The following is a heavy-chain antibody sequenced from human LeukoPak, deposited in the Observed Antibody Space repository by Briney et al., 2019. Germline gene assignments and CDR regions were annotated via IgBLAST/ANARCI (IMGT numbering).Heavy chain of an antibody. V-gene: IGHV4-39*01. D-gene: IGHD1-26*01. CDR2: IYYTGRN. J-gene: IGHJ3*02. CDR1: GDSFSRNTYS. CDR3: ARRIGRVGVSPPGALGI. Sequence: PSETLSLTCTVSGDSFSRNTYSWGWIRQPPGKGLEWIGSIYYTGRNFYNPSLKSRVTISVDTSKNQFSLNLSSVTAADTAAYNCARRIGRVGVSPPGALGIWGQGTMVTVSS.